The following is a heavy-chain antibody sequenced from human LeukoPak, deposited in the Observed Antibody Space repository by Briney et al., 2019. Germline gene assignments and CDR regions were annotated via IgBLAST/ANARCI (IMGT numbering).Heavy chain of an antibody. J-gene: IGHJ6*02. CDR2: ISYDGSNK. CDR1: GFTYSSYA. D-gene: IGHD3-22*01. CDR3: AREIRDSSGYYYGMAV. V-gene: IGHV3-30-3*01. Sequence: GGSLRLSCAASGFTYSSYAMHGVRQAPGKGLEGVAVISYDGSNKYYADSVKGRFTTSRDNSKNTLYLQMNSLRAEDTAVYYCAREIRDSSGYYYGMAVWGQGTTVTVSS.